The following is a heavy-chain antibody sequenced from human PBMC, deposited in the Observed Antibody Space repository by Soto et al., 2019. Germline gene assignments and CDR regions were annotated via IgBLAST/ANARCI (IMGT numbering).Heavy chain of an antibody. J-gene: IGHJ5*02. D-gene: IGHD2-15*01. CDR3: ARESPQRAYCSGGSCYSPRARGWFDP. CDR2: IDYSGST. Sequence: SETLSLTCTVSGGSISSGGYYWSWIRQHPGKGLEWIGYIDYSGSTYYNPSLKSRVTISVDTSKNQFSLKLSSVTAADTAVYYCARESPQRAYCSGGSCYSPRARGWFDPWGQGTLVTVSS. V-gene: IGHV4-31*03. CDR1: GGSISSGGYY.